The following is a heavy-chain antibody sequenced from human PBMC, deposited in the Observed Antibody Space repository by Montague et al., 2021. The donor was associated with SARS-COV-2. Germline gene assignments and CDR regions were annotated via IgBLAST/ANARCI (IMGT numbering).Heavy chain of an antibody. CDR1: GGSISSSSYY. J-gene: IGHJ6*02. D-gene: IGHD1-26*01. CDR3: ARLWDTVYYYYGMDV. V-gene: IGHV4-39*01. Sequence: SETLSLTCAVSGGSISSSSYYWGWIRQPPGKGLEWIGSIHYSGSTYYNPSLKSRVSISVDMSKNQFSLKLSSVTAADTAVYYCARLWDTVYYYYGMDVWGQGTTVTVSS. CDR2: IHYSGST.